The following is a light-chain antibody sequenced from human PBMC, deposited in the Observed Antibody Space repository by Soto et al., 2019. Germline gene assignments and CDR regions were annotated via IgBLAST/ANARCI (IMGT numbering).Light chain of an antibody. CDR3: TSYTSSSTLDV. CDR2: EVS. CDR1: SSDVGGYNY. V-gene: IGLV2-14*01. Sequence: QSALTQPASVSGSPGQSITISCTGTSSDVGGYNYVSWYQQHPGKAPKLIIYEVSNRPSGVPNRFFGSKSGNTASLTIFGLQAEDEAEYYCTSYTSSSTLDVFGTGTKLTVL. J-gene: IGLJ1*01.